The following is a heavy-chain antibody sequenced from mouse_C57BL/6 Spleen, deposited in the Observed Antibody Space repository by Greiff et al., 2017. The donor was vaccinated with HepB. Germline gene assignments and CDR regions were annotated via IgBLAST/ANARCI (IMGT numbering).Heavy chain of an antibody. CDR3: ARRGDWDGFDY. D-gene: IGHD4-1*01. V-gene: IGHV1-59*01. CDR2: IDPSDSYT. Sequence: QVQLQQPGAELVRPGTSVKLSCKASGYTFTSYWMHWVKQRPGQGLEWIGVIDPSDSYTNYNQKFKGKATLTVDTSSSTAYMQLSSLTSEDSAVYYCARRGDWDGFDYWGQGTTLTVSS. J-gene: IGHJ2*01. CDR1: GYTFTSYW.